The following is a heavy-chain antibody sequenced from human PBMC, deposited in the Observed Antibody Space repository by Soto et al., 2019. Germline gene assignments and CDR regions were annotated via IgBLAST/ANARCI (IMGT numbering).Heavy chain of an antibody. D-gene: IGHD3-9*01. V-gene: IGHV3-7*01. CDR2: IKQDGSEK. CDR1: GFTFSSYW. J-gene: IGHJ3*02. Sequence: PGGSLRLSCAASGFTFSSYWMSWVRQAPGKGLEWVANIKQDGSEKYYVDSVKGRFTISRDNAKNSLYLQMNSLRAEDTAVYYCARGHPPEGYYNDDAFGIWGQGTMVTVSS. CDR3: ARGHPPEGYYNDDAFGI.